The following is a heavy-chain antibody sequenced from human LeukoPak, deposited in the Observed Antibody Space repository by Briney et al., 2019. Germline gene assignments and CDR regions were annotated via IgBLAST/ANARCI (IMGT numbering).Heavy chain of an antibody. V-gene: IGHV4-39*01. CDR1: GGSISSSHYY. D-gene: IGHD3-10*01. CDR3: ARQISDYYYYYIDV. J-gene: IGHJ6*03. Sequence: SSETLSLTCTVSGGSISSSHYYWGWIRQTPGKGLEWIGTTYYSGTTYYNPSLESRATISEDTSKNQFSLTLRSVTAADTAVYYCARQISDYYYYYIDVWGKGTTVTVSS. CDR2: TYYSGTT.